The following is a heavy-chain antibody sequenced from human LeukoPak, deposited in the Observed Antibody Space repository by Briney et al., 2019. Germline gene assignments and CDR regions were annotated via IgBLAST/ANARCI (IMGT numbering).Heavy chain of an antibody. Sequence: ASVKVSRKASGYTFTSYGISWVRQAPGQGLEWMGWISAYNGNTNYAQKLQGRVTMTTDTSTSTAYMELRSLRSDDTAVYYCARTPYCSSTSCYNWFDPWGQGTLVTVSS. V-gene: IGHV1-18*01. D-gene: IGHD2-2*01. CDR1: GYTFTSYG. CDR3: ARTPYCSSTSCYNWFDP. CDR2: ISAYNGNT. J-gene: IGHJ5*02.